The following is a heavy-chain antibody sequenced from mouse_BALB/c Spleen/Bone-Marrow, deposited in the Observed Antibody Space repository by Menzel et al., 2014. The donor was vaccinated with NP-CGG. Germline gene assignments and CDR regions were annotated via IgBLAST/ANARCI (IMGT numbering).Heavy chain of an antibody. D-gene: IGHD1-1*01. Sequence: QVQLQQPGAELVRPGASVKLSCKASGYTFTSYWINWVKRRPGQGLEWIGNIYPSDSYTNYNQKFKDKATLTVDKSSTTAYMQLSSPTSEDSAVYYCTRGGSSPYYFDYWGQGTTLTVSS. CDR1: GYTFTSYW. J-gene: IGHJ2*01. CDR2: IYPSDSYT. V-gene: IGHV1-69*02. CDR3: TRGGSSPYYFDY.